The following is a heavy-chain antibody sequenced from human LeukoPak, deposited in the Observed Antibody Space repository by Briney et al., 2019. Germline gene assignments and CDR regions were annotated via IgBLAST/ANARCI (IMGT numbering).Heavy chain of an antibody. Sequence: GGSLRLSCAASGFTFSSYGMHWVRQAPGKGLEWVAFIRYDGSNKYYADSVKGRFTISRDNSKNTLYLQMNSLRAEDTAVYYCAKDAREDYYYYMDVWGKGTTVTVSS. CDR3: AKDAREDYYYYMDV. CDR1: GFTFSSYG. CDR2: IRYDGSNK. J-gene: IGHJ6*03. V-gene: IGHV3-30*02. D-gene: IGHD1-26*01.